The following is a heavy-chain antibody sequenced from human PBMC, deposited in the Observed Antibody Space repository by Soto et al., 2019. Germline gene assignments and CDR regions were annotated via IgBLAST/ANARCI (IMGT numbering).Heavy chain of an antibody. CDR1: GFTFNNYD. CDR3: AKDLLRYFDWSPLDV. CDR2: ISYDESNK. D-gene: IGHD3-9*01. Sequence: QVQLVESGGGVVQPGRSLRLSCAASGFTFNNYDMHWVRQAPGKGLEWVAVISYDESNKYYADSVKGRFTISRDNSKNTLYLQMNSLRAEDTAVYYCAKDLLRYFDWSPLDVWGQGTTVNVSS. V-gene: IGHV3-30*18. J-gene: IGHJ6*02.